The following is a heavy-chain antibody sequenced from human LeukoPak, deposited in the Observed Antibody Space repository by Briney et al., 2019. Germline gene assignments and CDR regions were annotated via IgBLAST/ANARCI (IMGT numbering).Heavy chain of an antibody. CDR2: TSSSGSTI. V-gene: IGHV3-48*03. D-gene: IGHD3-22*01. Sequence: GGSLRLSCAASGFTLRSYEMNWVRQAPGKGLEWVSYTSSSGSTIYYADSVKGRFTISRDNAKNSLYLQMNSLRAEDTAVYYCARGITMIVVANFAFDYWGQGTLVTVSS. J-gene: IGHJ4*02. CDR1: GFTLRSYE. CDR3: ARGITMIVVANFAFDY.